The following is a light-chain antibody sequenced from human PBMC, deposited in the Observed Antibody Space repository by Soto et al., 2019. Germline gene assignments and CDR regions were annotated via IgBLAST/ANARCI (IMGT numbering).Light chain of an antibody. CDR1: SPNIGSNA. CDR2: NTN. Sequence: QAVVTQPPSASGTPGQRVTISCSGSSPNIGSNAVNWYQQLPGTAPRLLIYNTNQRPSGAPDRFSGSKSGTSASLAISGLQSEDEADYYCATWDDSPRDVVFGGGTKLTV. V-gene: IGLV1-44*01. CDR3: ATWDDSPRDVV. J-gene: IGLJ2*01.